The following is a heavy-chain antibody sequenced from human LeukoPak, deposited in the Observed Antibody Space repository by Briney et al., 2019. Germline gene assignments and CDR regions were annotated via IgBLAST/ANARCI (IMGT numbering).Heavy chain of an antibody. CDR3: ARGYGDYAYYFDY. CDR2: IYSGGST. V-gene: IGHV3-66*01. D-gene: IGHD4-17*01. Sequence: GGSLRLSCAASGFTVTSNYMSWVRQAPGKGLEWVSIIYSGGSTHYADSVKGRFTISRDNSKNTLYLQMNSLRAEDAAVYYCARGYGDYAYYFDYWGQGTLVTVSS. J-gene: IGHJ4*02. CDR1: GFTVTSNY.